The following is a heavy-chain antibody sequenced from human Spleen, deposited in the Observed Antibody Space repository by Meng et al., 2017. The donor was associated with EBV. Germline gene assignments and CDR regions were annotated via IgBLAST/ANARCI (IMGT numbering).Heavy chain of an antibody. CDR2: FDPEDVEI. V-gene: IGHV1-24*01. CDR1: GKTHTEFS. Sequence: QVELGQSGDEVKKPGALVKVSCKVYGKTHTEFSMHWVRQAPGKGLEWMGNFDPEDVEIIYAQKFQGRVTMTQDTSTDTAYMELSNLRSEDTAVYYCATGRYEGYDYYFEYWGQGTLVTVSS. J-gene: IGHJ4*02. CDR3: ATGRYEGYDYYFEY. D-gene: IGHD3-3*01.